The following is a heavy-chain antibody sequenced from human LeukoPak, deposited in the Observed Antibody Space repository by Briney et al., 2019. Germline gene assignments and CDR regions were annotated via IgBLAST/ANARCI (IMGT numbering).Heavy chain of an antibody. Sequence: SVKVSCKASGGTFSSYAISWVRQAPGQGLEWMGGIIPIFGTANYAQKFQGRVTITADESTSTAYMELSSLRSEDTAVYCCARKIAYCGGDCYSPSYYFDYWGQGTLVTVSS. CDR3: ARKIAYCGGDCYSPSYYFDY. V-gene: IGHV1-69*13. CDR2: IIPIFGTA. D-gene: IGHD2-21*02. CDR1: GGTFSSYA. J-gene: IGHJ4*02.